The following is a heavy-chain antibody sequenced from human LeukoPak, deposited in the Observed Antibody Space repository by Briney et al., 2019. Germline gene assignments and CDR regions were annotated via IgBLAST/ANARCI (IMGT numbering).Heavy chain of an antibody. D-gene: IGHD2-2*01. CDR3: ASIRPVVVPAGHRDYYYYYYMDV. J-gene: IGHJ6*03. Sequence: SETLSLTCTVSGGSISSYYWSWIRQPPGKGLEWIGYIYYSGSTNYNPSLKSRVTISVDTSKNQFSLKLSSVTAADTAVYYCASIRPVVVPAGHRDYYYYYYMDVWGKGTTVTVSS. CDR2: IYYSGST. CDR1: GGSISSYY. V-gene: IGHV4-59*01.